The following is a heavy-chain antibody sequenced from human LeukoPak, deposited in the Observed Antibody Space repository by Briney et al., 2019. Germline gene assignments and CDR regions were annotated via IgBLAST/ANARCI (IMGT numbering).Heavy chain of an antibody. V-gene: IGHV1-8*01. CDR3: ARGMIYRWFDP. CDR2: MNPNSGNT. D-gene: IGHD3/OR15-3a*01. J-gene: IGHJ5*02. Sequence: ASVKVPCKASGYTFTSYDINWVRQAPGQGLEWMGWMNPNSGNTGYAQKFQGRVTMTRNTSISTAYMELSSLRSEDTAVYYCARGMIYRWFDPWGQGTLVTVSS. CDR1: GYTFTSYD.